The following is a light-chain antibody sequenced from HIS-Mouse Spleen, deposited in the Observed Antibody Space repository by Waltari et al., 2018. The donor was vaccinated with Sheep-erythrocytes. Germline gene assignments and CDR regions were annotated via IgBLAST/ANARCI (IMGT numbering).Light chain of an antibody. CDR1: SPNIGAGYD. Sequence: HRVPISCTGSSPNIGAGYDVHWYQQLPGTAPKLLIYGNSNRPSGVPDRFSGPKSGTAASLAITGLQAEDEADYYCQSYDSSLSGSVFGGGTKLTVL. CDR2: GNS. J-gene: IGLJ2*01. V-gene: IGLV1-40*01. CDR3: QSYDSSLSGSV.